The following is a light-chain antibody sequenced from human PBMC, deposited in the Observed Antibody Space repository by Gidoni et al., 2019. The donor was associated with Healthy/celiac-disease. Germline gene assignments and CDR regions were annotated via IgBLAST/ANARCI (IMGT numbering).Light chain of an antibody. CDR1: QSVSSY. Sequence: IVLTKSPATLSLSPGERATLSCRASQSVSSYLAWYQQKPGQAPRLLIYDASNRATGIPARFSGSGSGTDFTLTIRSLEPEDFAVYYCQQRSNWPLTFGGGTKVEIK. J-gene: IGKJ4*01. CDR3: QQRSNWPLT. V-gene: IGKV3-11*01. CDR2: DAS.